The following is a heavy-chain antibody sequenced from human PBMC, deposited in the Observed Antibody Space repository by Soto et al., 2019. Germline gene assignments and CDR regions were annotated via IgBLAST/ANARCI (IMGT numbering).Heavy chain of an antibody. V-gene: IGHV3-64D*06. CDR3: VKDRAPRDGYKTQPGS. Sequence: GGSLRLSCSASGFTFSIYAMHWVRQAPGKGLEYVSAVSTNGGTSYYADSVKGRFTISRDNSRNTLYLQMNSLRPEDTAVYYCVKDRAPRDGYKTQPGSWGLGTLVTVS. D-gene: IGHD5-12*01. CDR1: GFTFSIYA. CDR2: VSTNGGTS. J-gene: IGHJ5*02.